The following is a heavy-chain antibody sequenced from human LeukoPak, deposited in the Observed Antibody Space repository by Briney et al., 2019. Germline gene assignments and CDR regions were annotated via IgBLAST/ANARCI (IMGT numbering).Heavy chain of an antibody. CDR3: AREAYGSGKRYFDY. CDR1: GFIFSNYW. J-gene: IGHJ4*02. Sequence: SGGSLRLSCAAAGFIFSNYWMHWVRQVPGKGLLWVSRIDSDENGGSGTMYADSVKGRFTISRDNAMNTLYLHMNSLRVEDTAVFYCAREAYGSGKRYFDYWGQGTLVTVSS. CDR2: IDSDENGGSGT. V-gene: IGHV3-74*03. D-gene: IGHD3-10*01.